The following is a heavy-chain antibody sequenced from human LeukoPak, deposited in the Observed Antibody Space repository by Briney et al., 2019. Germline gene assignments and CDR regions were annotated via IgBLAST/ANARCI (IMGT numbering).Heavy chain of an antibody. J-gene: IGHJ4*02. D-gene: IGHD3-16*01. CDR2: VCYNGTT. CDR3: ATSGGFNSHRHY. CDR1: GDSISSYF. Sequence: PSETLSLTCSVSGDSISSYFWAWIRQPPGKGLEWIGYVCYNGTTNYNPSLRNRVAISIDTSKNQFSLKLNSATAADTAVYYCATSGGFNSHRHYWGQGTLVTVSS. V-gene: IGHV4-59*01.